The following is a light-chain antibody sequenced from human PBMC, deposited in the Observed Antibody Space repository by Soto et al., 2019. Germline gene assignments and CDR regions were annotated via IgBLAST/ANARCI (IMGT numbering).Light chain of an antibody. CDR2: DAS. J-gene: IGKJ4*01. V-gene: IGKV3-20*01. Sequence: VSARYPGTLYPSTREIATLCCRASQSVSSSFLAWYQQKPGQAPRLLIYDASSRATGIPDRFSGGGSGTDFTLTISRLEPEDCAVYYCQQFSSCPHTFGGGTKV. CDR3: QQFSSCPHT. CDR1: QSVSSSF.